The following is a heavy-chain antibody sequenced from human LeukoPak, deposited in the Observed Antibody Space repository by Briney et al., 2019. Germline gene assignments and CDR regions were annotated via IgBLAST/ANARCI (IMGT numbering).Heavy chain of an antibody. J-gene: IGHJ4*02. CDR2: ISRDSSYI. D-gene: IGHD3-10*01. CDR3: ARERTGFDY. Sequence: GGSLRLSCVASGFTFSTYSMNWVRQAPGKGLEWVSSISRDSSYIYYADSVKGRFTVSRDNAENTLYLQMNSLRAEDTAVYYCARERTGFDYWGQGTLVTVSS. V-gene: IGHV3-21*01. CDR1: GFTFSTYS.